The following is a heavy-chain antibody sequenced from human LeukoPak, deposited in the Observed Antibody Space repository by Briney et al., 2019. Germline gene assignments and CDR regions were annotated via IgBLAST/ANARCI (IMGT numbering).Heavy chain of an antibody. D-gene: IGHD2-8*01. Sequence: GRSLRLSCAASGFTFDDYAMHWVRQAPGKGLEWVSGISWNSGSIGYADSVKGRFTISRDNAKNSLYLQMNSLRAEDTALYYCAKDGRFRGYCTNGVCYGFDYWGQGTLVTVSS. CDR2: ISWNSGSI. CDR1: GFTFDDYA. V-gene: IGHV3-9*01. J-gene: IGHJ4*02. CDR3: AKDGRFRGYCTNGVCYGFDY.